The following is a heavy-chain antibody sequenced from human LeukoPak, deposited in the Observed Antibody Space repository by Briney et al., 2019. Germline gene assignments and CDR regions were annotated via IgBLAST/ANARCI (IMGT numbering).Heavy chain of an antibody. CDR1: GFTFSSYA. J-gene: IGHJ6*03. CDR3: AKDSKIVGATFRSYHYMDV. CDR2: IRGSGDRT. Sequence: GGTLRLSCAASGFTFSSYAMSWVRQAPGKGLEWVSAIRGSGDRTHYADSVKGRFTISRDNSKNTLYLQMNSLRAEDTAVYYCAKDSKIVGATFRSYHYMDVWGKGTAVTVSS. V-gene: IGHV3-23*01. D-gene: IGHD1-26*01.